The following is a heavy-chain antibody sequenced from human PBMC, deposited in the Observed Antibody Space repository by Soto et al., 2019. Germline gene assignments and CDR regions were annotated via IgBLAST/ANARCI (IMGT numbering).Heavy chain of an antibody. J-gene: IGHJ4*02. V-gene: IGHV3-7*01. D-gene: IGHD3-10*01. Sequence: GGSLRLSCAASGFTFSTYWMSWVRQAPGKGLEWVANIKQDGGEKYYLDSVKGRFTISRDNAKNSLYLQMNSLRAEDTAVYYCARETSAAWPYYLDYWGQGALVTVSS. CDR3: ARETSAAWPYYLDY. CDR2: IKQDGGEK. CDR1: GFTFSTYW.